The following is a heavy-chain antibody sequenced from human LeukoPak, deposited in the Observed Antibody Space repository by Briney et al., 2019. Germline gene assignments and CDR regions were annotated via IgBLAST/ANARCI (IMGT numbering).Heavy chain of an antibody. J-gene: IGHJ4*02. CDR3: AKDLYDFWSGYPNDY. Sequence: GGSLRLSCAASGFTFSSYGMHWVRQAPGKGLEWVAFIRYDGSNKYYADSVKGRFTISRDNSKNTLYLQMNSLRAEDTAVYYCAKDLYDFWSGYPNDYWGQGTLVTVSS. CDR1: GFTFSSYG. V-gene: IGHV3-30*02. CDR2: IRYDGSNK. D-gene: IGHD3-3*01.